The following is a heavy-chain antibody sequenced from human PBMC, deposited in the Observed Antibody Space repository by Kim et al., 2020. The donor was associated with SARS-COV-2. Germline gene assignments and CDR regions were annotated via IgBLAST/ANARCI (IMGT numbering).Heavy chain of an antibody. CDR1: GFTFSSYA. CDR2: ISYDGSNK. CDR3: ARRGLRGSGSYGPN. V-gene: IGHV3-30*04. D-gene: IGHD3-10*01. J-gene: IGHJ4*02. Sequence: GGSLRLFCAASGFTFSSYAMHWVRQAPGKGLEWVAVISYDGSNKYYADSVKGRFTISRDNSKNTLYLQMNSLRAEDTAVYYCARRGLRGSGSYGPNWGQGTLVTVST.